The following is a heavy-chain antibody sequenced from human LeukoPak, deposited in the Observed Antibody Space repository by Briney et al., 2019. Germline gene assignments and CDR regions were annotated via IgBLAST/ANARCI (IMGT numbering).Heavy chain of an antibody. D-gene: IGHD2-15*01. J-gene: IGHJ2*01. CDR1: RFTFSSYW. CDR3: ARGAFYCSGASCYSSDWYFDL. V-gene: IGHV3-74*01. Sequence: GGSLRLSCAASRFTFSSYWMHCVRQAPGKGLVWVSRIHRDGSSTTYADSVPGRFTISRDNAQNTPYLQISRLRSEDTAVYYCARGAFYCSGASCYSSDWYFDLWGRGTLVTVSS. CDR2: IHRDGSST.